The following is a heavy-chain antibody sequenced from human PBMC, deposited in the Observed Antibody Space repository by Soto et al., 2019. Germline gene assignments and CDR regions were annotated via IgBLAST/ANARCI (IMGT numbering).Heavy chain of an antibody. V-gene: IGHV1-24*01. Sequence: ASVKVSCKVSGYTLTELSMHWVRQAPGKGLGLRGGFDPEDGETIYAQKFQGRVTMTEDTAAEAAYMELSSLRSEDTAVYYCATDRSDCCYGSGSKSSSSGKYNWFDPWGQGTLVTVSS. CDR3: ATDRSDCCYGSGSKSSSSGKYNWFDP. D-gene: IGHD3-10*01. CDR2: FDPEDGET. CDR1: GYTLTELS. J-gene: IGHJ5*02.